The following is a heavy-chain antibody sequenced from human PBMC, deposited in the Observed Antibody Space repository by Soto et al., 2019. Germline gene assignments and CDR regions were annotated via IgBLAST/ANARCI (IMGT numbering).Heavy chain of an antibody. J-gene: IGHJ6*02. V-gene: IGHV3-53*02. CDR2: IYSGGST. CDR1: GFTVSSNY. Sequence: EVQLVETGGGLIQPGGSLRLSCAASGFTVSSNYMSWVRQAPGKGLEWVSVIYSGGSTYYADSVKGRFTISRDNSKNTLYRQRNSLRAEDTAVYYCARDTFHYGMDVWGQGTTVTVSS. CDR3: ARDTFHYGMDV.